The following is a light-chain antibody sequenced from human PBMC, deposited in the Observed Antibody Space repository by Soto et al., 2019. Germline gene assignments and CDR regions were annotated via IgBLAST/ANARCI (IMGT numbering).Light chain of an antibody. Sequence: DIQMTQSPSTLSASVGDRVSITCRASQSIIIWLAWYQQKPGKAPNLLIYKTSSLESGVPSRFSGSGSGTEFTLTISSLQPDIFATYYCQQYNGYSTFGQGTKLEI. CDR1: QSIIIW. V-gene: IGKV1-5*03. J-gene: IGKJ2*01. CDR2: KTS. CDR3: QQYNGYST.